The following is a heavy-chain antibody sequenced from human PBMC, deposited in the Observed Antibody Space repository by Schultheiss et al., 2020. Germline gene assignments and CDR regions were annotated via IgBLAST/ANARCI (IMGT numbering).Heavy chain of an antibody. V-gene: IGHV1-18*04. J-gene: IGHJ5*02. CDR2: ISGYNGDT. CDR1: GYTFTSHT. D-gene: IGHD6-13*01. Sequence: ASVKVSCKTSGYTFTSHTITWVRQAPGQGLEWVGWISGYNGDTHYAQKFQGRVTMTTDTSTSTAYMEMTSLRSDDTAVYYCARNIAAAGANWFDPWGQGTLVTVSS. CDR3: ARNIAAAGANWFDP.